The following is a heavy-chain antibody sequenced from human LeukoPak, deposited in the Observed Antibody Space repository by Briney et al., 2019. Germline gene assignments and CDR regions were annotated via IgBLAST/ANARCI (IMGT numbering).Heavy chain of an antibody. V-gene: IGHV3-15*01. CDR3: TTDLGYSSGS. J-gene: IGHJ1*01. CDR1: GFTFSDYY. D-gene: IGHD6-19*01. Sequence: GGSLRLSCAASGFTFSDYYMSWIRQAPGKGLEWVGRIKSKTDGGTTDYAAPVKGRFTISRDDSKNTLYLQMNSLKTEDTAVYYCTTDLGYSSGSWGQGTLVTVSS. CDR2: IKSKTDGGTT.